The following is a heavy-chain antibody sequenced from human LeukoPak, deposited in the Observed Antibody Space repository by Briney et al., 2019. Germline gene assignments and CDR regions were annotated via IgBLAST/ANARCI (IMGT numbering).Heavy chain of an antibody. Sequence: GGSLRLSCAASGFTFSSYGMHWVRQAPGKGLEWVAIISYDGSNKYYADSVKGRFTISRDNSKNTLYLQMNSLRAEDTAVYYCARDRSYDGSGYYPYYFDYWGQGTLVTVSS. CDR3: ARDRSYDGSGYYPYYFDY. CDR1: GFTFSSYG. J-gene: IGHJ4*02. V-gene: IGHV3-30*19. D-gene: IGHD3-22*01. CDR2: ISYDGSNK.